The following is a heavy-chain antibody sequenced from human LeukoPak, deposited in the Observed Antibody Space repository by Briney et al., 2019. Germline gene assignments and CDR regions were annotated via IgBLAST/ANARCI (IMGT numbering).Heavy chain of an antibody. J-gene: IGHJ4*02. CDR1: GGSFSGYY. V-gene: IGHV4-34*01. Sequence: SETLSLTCAVYGGSFSGYYWSWIRQPPGKGLEWIGEINHSGSTNYNPSLKSRVTISVDTSKNQFSLKLSSVTAADTAVYYCARDLNNGQYPIDYWGQGTLITVSS. CDR2: INHSGST. CDR3: ARDLNNGQYPIDY. D-gene: IGHD1-14*01.